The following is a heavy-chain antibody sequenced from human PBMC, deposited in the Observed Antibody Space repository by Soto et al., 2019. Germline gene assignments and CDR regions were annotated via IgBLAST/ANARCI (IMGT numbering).Heavy chain of an antibody. CDR2: ISGSGGST. CDR1: GFTFSSYA. CDR3: AKVTYYDILTGYFDY. D-gene: IGHD3-9*01. J-gene: IGHJ4*02. Sequence: GGSLRLSCAASGFTFSSYAMSWVRQAPGKGLEWVSAISGSGGSTYYADSVKGRFTISRDNSKNTLYLQMNSLRAEDTDVYYCAKVTYYDILTGYFDYWGQGTLVTVSS. V-gene: IGHV3-23*01.